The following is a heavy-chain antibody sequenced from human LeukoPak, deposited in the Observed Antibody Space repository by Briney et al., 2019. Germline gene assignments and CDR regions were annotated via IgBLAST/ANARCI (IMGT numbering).Heavy chain of an antibody. V-gene: IGHV3-23*01. J-gene: IGHJ4*02. D-gene: IGHD3-10*01. Sequence: GGSLRLSCAASGFTFSSYGMSWVRQAPGKGLEWVSAISGSGGSTYYADSVKGRFTISRDNSKNTLYLQMNSLRAEDTAVYYCAKSTTYGSGSRPLRYFDYWGQGTLVTVSS. CDR3: AKSTTYGSGSRPLRYFDY. CDR2: ISGSGGST. CDR1: GFTFSSYG.